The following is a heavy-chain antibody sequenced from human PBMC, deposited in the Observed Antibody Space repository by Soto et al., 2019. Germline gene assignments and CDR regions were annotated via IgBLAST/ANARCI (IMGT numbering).Heavy chain of an antibody. J-gene: IGHJ6*02. Sequence: GGSLRLPCAASGFTFSNAWMNWVRQAPGKGLEWVGRIKSKTDGGTTDYAAPVKGRFTISRDDSKNTLYLQMNSLKTEDTAVYYCTTDKHEFPPYGMDVWGQGTTVTVSS. CDR2: IKSKTDGGTT. CDR3: TTDKHEFPPYGMDV. V-gene: IGHV3-15*07. D-gene: IGHD3-10*01. CDR1: GFTFSNAW.